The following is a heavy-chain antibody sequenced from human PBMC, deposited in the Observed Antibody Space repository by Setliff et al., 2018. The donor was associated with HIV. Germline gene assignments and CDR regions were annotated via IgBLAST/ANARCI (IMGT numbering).Heavy chain of an antibody. V-gene: IGHV4-34*01. CDR3: ARATGPTYYFDF. Sequence: PSETVSLTCAVYGGSFSGYYWSWIRQSPGEGLEWIGEVNAGGSTNYNPSLKSRVTISMDTSKNQFSLRVTSVTAADTAFYFCARATGPTYYFDFWGHGNLVTVSS. CDR2: VNAGGST. J-gene: IGHJ4*01. CDR1: GGSFSGYY.